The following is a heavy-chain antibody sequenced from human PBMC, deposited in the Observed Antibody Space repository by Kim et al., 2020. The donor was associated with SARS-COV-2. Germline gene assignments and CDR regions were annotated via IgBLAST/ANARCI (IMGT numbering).Heavy chain of an antibody. Sequence: SETLSLTCAVYGGSFSGYYWSWIRQPPGKGLEWIGEINHSGSTNYNPSLKSRVTISVDTSKNQFSLKLSSVTAADTAVYYCASRDLWFGGYFDYWGQGTLVTVSS. V-gene: IGHV4-34*01. CDR3: ASRDLWFGGYFDY. CDR1: GGSFSGYY. J-gene: IGHJ4*02. CDR2: INHSGST. D-gene: IGHD3-10*01.